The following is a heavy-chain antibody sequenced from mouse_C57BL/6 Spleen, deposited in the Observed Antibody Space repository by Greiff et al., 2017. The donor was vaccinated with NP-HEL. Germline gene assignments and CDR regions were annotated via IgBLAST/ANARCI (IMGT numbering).Heavy chain of an antibody. CDR2: ISDGGSYT. Sequence: EVQGVESGGGLVKPGGSLKLSCAASGFTFSSYAMSWVRQTPEKRLEWVATISDGGSYTYYPDNVKGRFTISRDNAKNNLYLQMSHLKSEDTAMYYCARDGGEYYFDYWGQGTTLTVSS. J-gene: IGHJ2*01. CDR1: GFTFSSYA. CDR3: ARDGGEYYFDY. D-gene: IGHD1-1*02. V-gene: IGHV5-4*01.